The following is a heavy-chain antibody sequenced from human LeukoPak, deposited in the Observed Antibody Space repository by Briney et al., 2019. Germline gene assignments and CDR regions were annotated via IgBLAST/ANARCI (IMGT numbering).Heavy chain of an antibody. V-gene: IGHV1-69*05. CDR3: ARSPTSSTPPYFDY. J-gene: IGHJ4*02. D-gene: IGHD6-13*01. CDR2: IIPIFGTA. CDR1: GGTFSSYA. Sequence: GASVKVSCKASGGTFSSYAISWVRQAPGRGLEWMGGIIPIFGTANYAQKFQGRVTITTDESTSTASMELSSLGSEDTAVYYCARSPTSSTPPYFDYWGQGTLVTVSS.